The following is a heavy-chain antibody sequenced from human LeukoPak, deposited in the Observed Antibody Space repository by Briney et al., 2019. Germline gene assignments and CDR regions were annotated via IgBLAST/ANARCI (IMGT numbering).Heavy chain of an antibody. CDR3: ARVHATHDAFDI. J-gene: IGHJ3*02. V-gene: IGHV1-69*01. CDR1: GGTFSSYA. Sequence: ASVKVSCKASGGTFSSYAISWVRQAPGQGLEWMGGIIPIFGTANYAQKFQGRVTITADESTSTAYMELSSLRSEDTAVYYCARVHATHDAFDIWGQGTMVTVSS. CDR2: IIPIFGTA.